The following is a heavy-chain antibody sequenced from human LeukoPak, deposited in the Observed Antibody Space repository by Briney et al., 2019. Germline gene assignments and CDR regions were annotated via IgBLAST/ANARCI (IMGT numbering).Heavy chain of an antibody. CDR1: GYTFINYD. Sequence: ASVKVSCKASGYTFINYDFSWVRQAPGQGLEWMGWISTYNGNTNYAQKLQGRVTMTTDTSTSTAYMELRSLRSEDTAVYYCATDGITMVRGVEAFDIWGQGTMVTVSS. CDR2: ISTYNGNT. D-gene: IGHD3-10*01. J-gene: IGHJ3*02. CDR3: ATDGITMVRGVEAFDI. V-gene: IGHV1-18*01.